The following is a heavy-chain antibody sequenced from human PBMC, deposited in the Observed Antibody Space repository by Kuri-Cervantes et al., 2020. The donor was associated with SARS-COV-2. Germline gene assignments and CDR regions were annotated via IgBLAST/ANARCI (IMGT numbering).Heavy chain of an antibody. V-gene: IGHV4-39*01. CDR2: IYYSGST. Sequence: GSLRLSCTVSGGSISSSSYYWGWIRQPPGKGLEWIGSIYYSGSTHYNPSLKSRVSISVDTSRNQFSLKVSSVTAADTATYYCARRPGQSVGSDYWGQGTLVTVSS. J-gene: IGHJ4*02. CDR1: GGSISSSSYY. CDR3: ARRPGQSVGSDY. D-gene: IGHD2-15*01.